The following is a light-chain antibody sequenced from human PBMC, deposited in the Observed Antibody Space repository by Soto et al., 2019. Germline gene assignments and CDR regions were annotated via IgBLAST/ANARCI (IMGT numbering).Light chain of an antibody. CDR3: QQYSSYPYT. Sequence: DIQMTQSPSTLSASVGDSVTITCRASQGISNYLAWYHQKPGKAPKLLIYRASTLDSGVPSRVSGRGSATEFTLSISSLQPDDFATYYCQQYSSYPYTFGRGTKVEIK. CDR2: RAS. J-gene: IGKJ2*01. V-gene: IGKV1-5*03. CDR1: QGISNY.